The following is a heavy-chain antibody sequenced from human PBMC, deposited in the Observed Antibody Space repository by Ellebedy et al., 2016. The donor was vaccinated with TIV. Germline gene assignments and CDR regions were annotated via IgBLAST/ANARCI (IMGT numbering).Heavy chain of an antibody. CDR3: ARDSRYVLHSGWPLYNWFDP. CDR2: ISSSSSYT. D-gene: IGHD6-19*01. Sequence: GESLKISCAASGFTFSDYYMSWIRQAPGKGLEWVSNISSSSSYTNYADSVKGRFTISRDNAKNSLYLQMNRLRAEDTAVYYCARDSRYVLHSGWPLYNWFDPWGQGTLVTVSS. J-gene: IGHJ5*02. V-gene: IGHV3-11*06. CDR1: GFTFSDYY.